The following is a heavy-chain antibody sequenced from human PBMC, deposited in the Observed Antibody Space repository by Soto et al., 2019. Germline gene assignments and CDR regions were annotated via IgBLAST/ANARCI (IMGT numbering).Heavy chain of an antibody. CDR2: INSDGSST. CDR3: AIDYCYGMDV. J-gene: IGHJ6*02. CDR1: GYSVSSDW. Sequence: PGGSLTLTCAASGYSVSSDWLQWVRRAPARGLVWVSRINSDGSSTSYAASVKGRFTISRDTAKNTLSLQLNCVRAADTAVYYCAIDYCYGMDVWGQGTTVTVS. V-gene: IGHV3-74*01.